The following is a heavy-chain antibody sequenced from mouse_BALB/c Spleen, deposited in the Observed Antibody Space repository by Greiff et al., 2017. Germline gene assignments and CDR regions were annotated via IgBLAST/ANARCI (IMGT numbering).Heavy chain of an antibody. D-gene: IGHD2-4*01. CDR2: ISSGSSTI. CDR3: ARTTMITTLYYYAMDY. V-gene: IGHV5-17*02. CDR1: GFTFSSFG. Sequence: EVQLQESGGGLVQPGGSRKLSCAASGFTFSSFGMHWVRQAPEKGLEWVAYISSGSSTIYYADTVKGRFTISRDNPKNTLFLQMTSLRSEDTAMYYCARTTMITTLYYYAMDYWGQGTSVTVSS. J-gene: IGHJ4*01.